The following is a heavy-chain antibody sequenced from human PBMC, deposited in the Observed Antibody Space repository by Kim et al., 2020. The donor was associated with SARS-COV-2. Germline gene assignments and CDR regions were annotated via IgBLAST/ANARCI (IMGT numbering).Heavy chain of an antibody. D-gene: IGHD6-13*01. CDR2: ISAYNGNT. CDR3: ARDPTSLGGSSWYNWFDP. Sequence: ASVKVSCKASGYTFTSYGISWVRQAPGQGLEWMGWISAYNGNTNYAQKLQGRVTMTTDTSTSTAYMELRSLRSDDTAVYYCARDPTSLGGSSWYNWFDPWGQGTLVTVSS. J-gene: IGHJ5*02. V-gene: IGHV1-18*01. CDR1: GYTFTSYG.